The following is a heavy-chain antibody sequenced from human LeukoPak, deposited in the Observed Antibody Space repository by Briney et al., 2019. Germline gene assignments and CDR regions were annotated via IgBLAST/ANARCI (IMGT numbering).Heavy chain of an antibody. Sequence: GGSLRLSCAASGFTFSSSAMSWVRQVPGKGLEWVSAISANGGGTYYADSVKGRFTISRDNSKNTLYLQMNSLRAEDTAVYYCAKGSSPFDYWGQGTLVTVSS. CDR2: ISANGGGT. J-gene: IGHJ4*02. CDR3: AKGSSPFDY. V-gene: IGHV3-23*01. D-gene: IGHD6-13*01. CDR1: GFTFSSSA.